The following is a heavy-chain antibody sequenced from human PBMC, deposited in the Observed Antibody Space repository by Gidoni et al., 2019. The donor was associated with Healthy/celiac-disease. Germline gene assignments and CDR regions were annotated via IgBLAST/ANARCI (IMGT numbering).Heavy chain of an antibody. CDR1: GGSISSSSYY. V-gene: IGHV4-39*01. D-gene: IGHD3-22*01. Sequence: QLQLQESGPGLVKPSETLSLTCTVSGGSISSSSYYWGWIRQPPGKGLEWIGSIYYSGSTYYNPSLKSRVTISVDTSKNQFSLKLSSVTAADTAVYYCARVGYYYDSSGYWWFDPWGQGTLVTVSS. J-gene: IGHJ5*02. CDR3: ARVGYYYDSSGYWWFDP. CDR2: IYYSGST.